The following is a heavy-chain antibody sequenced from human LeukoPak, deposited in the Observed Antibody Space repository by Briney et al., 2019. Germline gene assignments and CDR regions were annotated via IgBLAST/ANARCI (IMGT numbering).Heavy chain of an antibody. D-gene: IGHD5-18*01. CDR1: GYSISSGYF. CDR3: ARGHVTVDTATDAFDI. V-gene: IGHV4-38-2*02. CDR2: IYHSGST. Sequence: SETLSLTCTVSGYSISSGYFWGWIRQPPGKGLEWIGSIYHSGSTSYNPSLKSRLTISVDTSKNQFSLKLSSVTAADTAVYYCARGHVTVDTATDAFDIWGQGTMVTVSS. J-gene: IGHJ3*02.